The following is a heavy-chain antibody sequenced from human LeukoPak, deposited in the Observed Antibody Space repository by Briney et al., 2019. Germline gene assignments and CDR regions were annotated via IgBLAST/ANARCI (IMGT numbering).Heavy chain of an antibody. V-gene: IGHV3-48*04. CDR3: ARDLVVAATYAFDI. CDR1: GFTFSYYW. CDR2: ISSSGSTI. J-gene: IGHJ3*02. Sequence: QSGGSLRLSCAASGFTFSYYWMSWVRQAPGKGLEWVSYISSSGSTIYYADSVKGRFTISRDNAKNSLYLQMNSLRAEDTAVYYCARDLVVAATYAFDIWGQGTMVTVSS. D-gene: IGHD2-15*01.